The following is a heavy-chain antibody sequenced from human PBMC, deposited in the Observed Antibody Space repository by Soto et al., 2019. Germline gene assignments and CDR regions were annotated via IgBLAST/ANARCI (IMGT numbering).Heavy chain of an antibody. D-gene: IGHD3-16*01. Sequence: EVQLVESGGGLVQPGGSVIISCAASGFTFSGSAIHWVRQASGKGLEWVGRIKARSYNYATAYTASLKGRFTISRDDSKNTAYLQMNSLKNEDTAVYFCSRLWAGGDDRDSPPYYLDYWGQGTLVTVSS. V-gene: IGHV3-73*02. J-gene: IGHJ4*02. CDR2: IKARSYNYAT. CDR1: GFTFSGSA. CDR3: SRLWAGGDDRDSPPYYLDY.